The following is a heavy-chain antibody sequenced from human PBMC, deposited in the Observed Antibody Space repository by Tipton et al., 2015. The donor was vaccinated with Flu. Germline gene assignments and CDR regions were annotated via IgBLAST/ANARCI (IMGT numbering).Heavy chain of an antibody. CDR2: ISWNSGSI. CDR1: GFTFDDYA. J-gene: IGHJ4*02. CDR3: ANSPLAAAGTGGSYFDY. D-gene: IGHD6-13*01. V-gene: IGHV3-9*01. Sequence: SLRLSCAASGFTFDDYAMHWVRQAPGKGLEWVSGISWNSGSIGYADSVKGRFTISRDNAKNSLYLQMNSLRAEDTALYYCANSPLAAAGTGGSYFDYWGQGTLVTVSS.